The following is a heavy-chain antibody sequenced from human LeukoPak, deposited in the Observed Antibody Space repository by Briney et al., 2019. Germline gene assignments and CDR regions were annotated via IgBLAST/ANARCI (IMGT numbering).Heavy chain of an antibody. CDR3: ATDADSSSWSDY. Sequence: GGSLRLSCAASGFTFSSYWMNWARKAPGKGLEWVANIKQDGSEKYYVDSVKGRFTISRDNAKNSLYLQMNSLRGEDTAVYYCATDADSSSWSDYWGQGTLVTVSS. D-gene: IGHD6-13*01. CDR1: GFTFSSYW. V-gene: IGHV3-7*04. CDR2: IKQDGSEK. J-gene: IGHJ4*02.